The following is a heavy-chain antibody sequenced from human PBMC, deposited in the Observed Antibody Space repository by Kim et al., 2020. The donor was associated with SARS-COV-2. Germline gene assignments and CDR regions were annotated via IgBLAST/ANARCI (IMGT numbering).Heavy chain of an antibody. D-gene: IGHD3-10*01. J-gene: IGHJ4*02. Sequence: SYEQKFQGRVTMTRDTSTSTVYMELSSLRSEDTAVYYCARVGDYYADFDYWGQGTLVTVSS. V-gene: IGHV1-46*01. CDR3: ARVGDYYADFDY.